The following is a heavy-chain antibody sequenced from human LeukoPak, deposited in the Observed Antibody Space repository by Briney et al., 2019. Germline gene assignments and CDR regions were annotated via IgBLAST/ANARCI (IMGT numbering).Heavy chain of an antibody. V-gene: IGHV3-23*01. CDR2: TNSGGYSL. CDR1: GFPCNDFS. D-gene: IGHD2-8*01. CDR3: AKQSYAHSLEE. J-gene: IGHJ4*02. Sequence: GGSLRLSCATSGFPCNDFSMSWIRQAPGRGLEWLSTTNSGGYSLDYAVSVKSRFTISRDNSKNALYLQMSSLSVEETAMYYCAKQSYAHSLEEGGPGTLVTVSS.